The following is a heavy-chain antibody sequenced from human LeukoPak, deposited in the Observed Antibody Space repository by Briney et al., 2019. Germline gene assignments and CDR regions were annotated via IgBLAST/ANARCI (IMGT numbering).Heavy chain of an antibody. Sequence: ASVKVSCKASGYTFTGYYMHWVRQAPGQGLEWMGWINPNSGGTNYAQKFQGRVTMTRDTSISTAYMELSRLRSDDTAVYYCARVAIAAAGTWLYLHYYYYYGMDVWGQGTTVTVSS. J-gene: IGHJ6*02. CDR2: INPNSGGT. V-gene: IGHV1-2*02. CDR1: GYTFTGYY. D-gene: IGHD6-13*01. CDR3: ARVAIAAAGTWLYLHYYYYYGMDV.